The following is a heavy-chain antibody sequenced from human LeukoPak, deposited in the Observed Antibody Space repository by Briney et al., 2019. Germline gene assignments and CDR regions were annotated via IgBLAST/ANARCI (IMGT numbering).Heavy chain of an antibody. CDR1: GFTFSSHA. CDR2: ISYDGINK. CDR3: AKDLGIVATISLFDY. V-gene: IGHV3-30*18. J-gene: IGHJ4*02. Sequence: PGGSLRLSCAASGFTFSSHAMHWVRQAPGKGLEWVAVISYDGINKYSADSVKGRFTVSRDNSKNTLYLQMNSLRAEDTAVYYCAKDLGIVATISLFDYWGQGTLVTVSS. D-gene: IGHD5-12*01.